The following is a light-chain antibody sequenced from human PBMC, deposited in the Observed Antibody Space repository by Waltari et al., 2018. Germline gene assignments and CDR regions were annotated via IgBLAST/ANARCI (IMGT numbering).Light chain of an antibody. CDR1: SSDIGRYNS. V-gene: IGLV2-14*01. Sequence: QSALTQPASVSGSPGQSITISCTGSSSDIGRYNSVSWYQQHPGQSPKLIISEVTNRPSGVSFRFSGSKSGNTASLASSGLQAEDEADYYCSSYTHINTLMVFGGGTHLTVL. CDR3: SSYTHINTLMV. CDR2: EVT. J-gene: IGLJ3*02.